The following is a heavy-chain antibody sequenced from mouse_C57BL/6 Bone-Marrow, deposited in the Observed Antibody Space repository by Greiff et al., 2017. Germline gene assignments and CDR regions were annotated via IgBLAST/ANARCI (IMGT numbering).Heavy chain of an antibody. J-gene: IGHJ2*01. CDR2: ISDGGSYT. Sequence: EVKLVESGGGLVKPGGSLKLSCAASGFTFSSYAMSWVRQTPEKRLEWVATISDGGSYTYYPDNVKGRFTISRDNAKNNLYLQMSHLQSEDTAMYYCARLGSPHFDYWGQGTTLTVSS. V-gene: IGHV5-4*03. D-gene: IGHD1-1*01. CDR3: ARLGSPHFDY. CDR1: GFTFSSYA.